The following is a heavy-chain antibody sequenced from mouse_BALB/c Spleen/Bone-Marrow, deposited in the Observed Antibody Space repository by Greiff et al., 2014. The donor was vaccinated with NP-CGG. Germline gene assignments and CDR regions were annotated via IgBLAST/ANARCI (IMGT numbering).Heavy chain of an antibody. D-gene: IGHD5-5*01. CDR3: SRGYYDYLFALDY. V-gene: IGHV14-3*02. J-gene: IGHJ4*01. CDR2: IDPANGNT. CDR1: GFNIKDTY. Sequence: EVQLQQPGAELVKPGASVKLSCTASGFNIKDTYIYWVKQRPEQGLECVGRIDPANGNTKYDPKFQGKATIAADTSSNTAYLQLSSLTSEDTAVYYCSRGYYDYLFALDYWGHGTSVTVSS.